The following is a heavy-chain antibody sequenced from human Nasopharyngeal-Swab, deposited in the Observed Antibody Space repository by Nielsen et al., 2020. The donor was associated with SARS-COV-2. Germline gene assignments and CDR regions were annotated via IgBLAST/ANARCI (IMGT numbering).Heavy chain of an antibody. D-gene: IGHD4-17*01. V-gene: IGHV3-33*01. CDR3: ARSSSTVTTSDS. CDR2: IWYDGSNK. Sequence: GESLKISCAASGFTFSSYGMHWVRQAPGKGLEWVAVIWYDGSNKYYADSVKGRFTISRDNSKNTLYLQMNSLRAEDTAVYYCARSSSTVTTSDSWGQGTLVTVSS. CDR1: GFTFSSYG. J-gene: IGHJ5*02.